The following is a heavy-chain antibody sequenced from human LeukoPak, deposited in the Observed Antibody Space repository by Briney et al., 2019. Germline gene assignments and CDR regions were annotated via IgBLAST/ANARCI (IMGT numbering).Heavy chain of an antibody. D-gene: IGHD3-22*01. Sequence: GGSLRLSCATSGFTFSSYSMNWVRQAPGKGLEWVSCISSSSSYIYYTDSVKGRFTISRDNAKNSLTLQMNGLRAEDTAVYYCARDLKYYDSSGFDYWGQGTLVTVSS. CDR3: ARDLKYYDSSGFDY. J-gene: IGHJ4*02. CDR2: ISSSSSYI. CDR1: GFTFSSYS. V-gene: IGHV3-21*01.